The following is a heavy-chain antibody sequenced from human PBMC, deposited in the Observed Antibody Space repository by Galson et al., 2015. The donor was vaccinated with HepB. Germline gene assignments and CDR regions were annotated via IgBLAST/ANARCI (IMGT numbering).Heavy chain of an antibody. Sequence: SVKVSCKASGYTFLSYDINWVRQATGQGLEWMGWVNPDSGNTGYAQNFQGRVTMTRNSATNTAYMELSSLRSEDTAVYYCARGRGVTMGRGSALSDPGGQGTWSPSPQ. V-gene: IGHV1-8*01. J-gene: IGHJ5*02. CDR2: VNPDSGNT. CDR1: GYTFLSYD. D-gene: IGHD3-10*01. CDR3: ARGRGVTMGRGSALSDP.